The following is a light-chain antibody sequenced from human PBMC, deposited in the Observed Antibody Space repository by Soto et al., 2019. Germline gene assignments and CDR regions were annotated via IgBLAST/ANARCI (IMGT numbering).Light chain of an antibody. Sequence: DIQMTQSPSSVSASVGDRVTITCRASQDINNWLAWYQQKPGKAPKLLIYAASTLQSGVPSRFSGSGSGTDFTLTISSQQPEDFATYACQQANSFQLTFGGGTRVEIK. V-gene: IGKV1-12*01. CDR2: AAS. J-gene: IGKJ4*01. CDR1: QDINNW. CDR3: QQANSFQLT.